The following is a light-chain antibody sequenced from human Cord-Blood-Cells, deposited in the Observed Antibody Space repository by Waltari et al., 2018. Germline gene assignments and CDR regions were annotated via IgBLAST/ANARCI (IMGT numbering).Light chain of an antibody. CDR2: GAS. J-gene: IGKJ2*01. Sequence: EIVLTQSPGTLSLSPGERATLSCRASQSVSSSYLAWYQQKPGLAPRLLIYGASSRSTGIPDRFSGSGYGTDFTLTISRVEPEDFAVYYCQQYGSSPYTFGQGTKLEIK. CDR1: QSVSSSY. CDR3: QQYGSSPYT. V-gene: IGKV3-20*01.